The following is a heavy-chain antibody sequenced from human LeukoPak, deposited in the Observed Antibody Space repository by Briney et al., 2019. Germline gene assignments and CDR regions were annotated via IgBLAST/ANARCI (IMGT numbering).Heavy chain of an antibody. V-gene: IGHV4-34*01. J-gene: IGHJ4*02. CDR3: ARAHTITMIVVVIPYYFDY. Sequence: SETLSLTCAVYGGSFSGYYWSWIRQPPGKGLEWIGEINHSGSTNYNPSLKSRVTISVDTSKNQFSLKLSSVTAADTAVYYCARAHTITMIVVVIPYYFDYWGQGTLVTVSS. CDR2: INHSGST. D-gene: IGHD3-22*01. CDR1: GGSFSGYY.